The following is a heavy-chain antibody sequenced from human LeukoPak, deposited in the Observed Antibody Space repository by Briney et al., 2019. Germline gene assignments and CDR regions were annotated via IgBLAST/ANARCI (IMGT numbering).Heavy chain of an antibody. CDR3: ARYDSSGYRYYYYHMDV. CDR2: INWNGGST. D-gene: IGHD3-22*01. CDR1: GFTFDDYG. J-gene: IGHJ6*03. V-gene: IGHV3-20*04. Sequence: GGSLRLSCAASGFTFDDYGMSWVRQAPGKGLEWVSGINWNGGSTGYADSVKGRFTISRDNAKNSLYLQMNSLRAEDTALYYCARYDSSGYRYYYYHMDVWGKGTTVTASS.